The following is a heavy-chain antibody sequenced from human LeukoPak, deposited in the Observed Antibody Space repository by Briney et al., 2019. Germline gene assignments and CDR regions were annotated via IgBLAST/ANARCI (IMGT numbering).Heavy chain of an antibody. CDR1: GYTFTSYG. CDR3: ATPDSSAPYYFDY. D-gene: IGHD3-22*01. Sequence: ASMKVSCKASGYTFTSYGISWVRQAPGQGLEWMGWISAYNGNTNYAQKLQGRVTMTTDTSTSTAYMELRSLRSEDTAVYYCATPDSSAPYYFDYWGQGTLVTVSS. CDR2: ISAYNGNT. J-gene: IGHJ4*02. V-gene: IGHV1-18*01.